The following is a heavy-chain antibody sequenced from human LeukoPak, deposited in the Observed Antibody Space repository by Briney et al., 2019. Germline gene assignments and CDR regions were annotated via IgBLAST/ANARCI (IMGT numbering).Heavy chain of an antibody. CDR1: GYTFSSYG. Sequence: ASVKVSCKASGYTFSSYGISWVRQAPGQGLEWMGWINTYNGNTNYAQKFQGRVTMTRDTSISTAYMELSRLRSDDTAVYYCARGSEDYDSSGYHVAYWGQGTLVTVSS. V-gene: IGHV1-18*01. CDR2: INTYNGNT. CDR3: ARGSEDYDSSGYHVAY. D-gene: IGHD3-22*01. J-gene: IGHJ4*02.